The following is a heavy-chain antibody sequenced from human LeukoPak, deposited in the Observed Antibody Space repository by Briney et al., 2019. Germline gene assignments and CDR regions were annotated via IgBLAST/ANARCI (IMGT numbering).Heavy chain of an antibody. CDR1: GYTFTDYY. CDR2: IKPNSGGT. Sequence: VASVKVSCKASGYTFTDYYMHWVRQAPGQGLEWMGWIKPNSGGTNYAQKLQGRVTMTRDTSISTAYMELSRLRSDDTAVYYCARDRGYYDSSGYYYVQKKLGAFDIWGQGTMVTVSS. J-gene: IGHJ3*02. D-gene: IGHD3-22*01. V-gene: IGHV1-2*02. CDR3: ARDRGYYDSSGYYYVQKKLGAFDI.